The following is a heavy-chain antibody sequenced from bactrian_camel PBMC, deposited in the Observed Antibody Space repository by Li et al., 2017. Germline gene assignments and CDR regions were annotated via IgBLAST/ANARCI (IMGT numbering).Heavy chain of an antibody. D-gene: IGHD6*01. CDR3: AADPRLSRLSCGRSWVQGPRSVNYY. V-gene: IGHV3S53*01. CDR1: IRTKC. J-gene: IGHJ4*01. Sequence: HVQLVESGGGSVQVGGSLTLARTASIRTKCMGWFRQDPGKEREGVAAIAGDGRTDYADSVKGRFTISRDGAKNIIELQMHSLKPEDTATYYCAADPRLSRLSCGRSWVQGPRSVNYYRGQGTQVTVS. CDR2: IAGDGRT.